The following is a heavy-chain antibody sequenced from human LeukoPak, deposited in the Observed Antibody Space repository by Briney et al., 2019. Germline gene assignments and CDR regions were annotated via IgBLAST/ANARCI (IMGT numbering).Heavy chain of an antibody. J-gene: IGHJ3*01. CDR1: GFTFSTYW. CDR3: AKGTTTDDVAFDF. Sequence: GGSLRLSCAASGFTFSTYWMSWVRQAPGKGLEWVAFIRYDGSNKYYADSVKGRFTISRDNSKNTLYLQMNSLRAEDTALYYCAKGTTTDDVAFDFWGQGTMVTVSS. CDR2: IRYDGSNK. D-gene: IGHD4-17*01. V-gene: IGHV3-30*02.